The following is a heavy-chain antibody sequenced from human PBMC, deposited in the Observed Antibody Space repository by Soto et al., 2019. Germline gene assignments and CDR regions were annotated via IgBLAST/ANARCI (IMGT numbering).Heavy chain of an antibody. CDR1: GGSISSYY. J-gene: IGHJ4*02. CDR3: AREEERWLYFDY. V-gene: IGHV4-59*01. D-gene: IGHD5-12*01. Sequence: SETLSLTCTVSGGSISSYYWSWIRQPPGKGLEWIGYIYYSGSTNYNPSLKSRVTISVDTSKNQFSLKLSSVTAADTAVYYCAREEERWLYFDYWGQGALVTVSS. CDR2: IYYSGST.